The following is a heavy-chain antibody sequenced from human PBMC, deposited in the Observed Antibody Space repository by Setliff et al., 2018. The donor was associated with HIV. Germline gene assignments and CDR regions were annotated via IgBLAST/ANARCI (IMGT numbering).Heavy chain of an antibody. J-gene: IGHJ1*01. V-gene: IGHV4-59*11. CDR2: IYDSGVT. CDR1: GATISRHF. Sequence: SETLSLTCSVSGATISRHFWSWIQQSPGKGLEWIGTIYDSGVTKYNPSLQTRVRVSVDTSKSHLSLSLTSVTPADTAVYYCTRRQWGTSGYYEFFQQWGQGSLVTVSS. CDR3: TRRQWGTSGYYEFFQQ. D-gene: IGHD3-3*01.